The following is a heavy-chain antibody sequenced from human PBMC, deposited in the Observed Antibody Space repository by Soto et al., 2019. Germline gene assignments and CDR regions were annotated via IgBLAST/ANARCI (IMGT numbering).Heavy chain of an antibody. CDR1: GYTFTSYY. Sequence: ASVKVSCKASGYTFTSYYMHWVRQAPGQGLEWMGIINPSGGSTSYAQKFQGRVTMTRDTSTSTVYMEPSSLRSEDTAVYYCARDRIDFYYYDSSGYPDYWGQGTLVTVSS. CDR2: INPSGGST. CDR3: ARDRIDFYYYDSSGYPDY. D-gene: IGHD3-22*01. V-gene: IGHV1-46*01. J-gene: IGHJ4*02.